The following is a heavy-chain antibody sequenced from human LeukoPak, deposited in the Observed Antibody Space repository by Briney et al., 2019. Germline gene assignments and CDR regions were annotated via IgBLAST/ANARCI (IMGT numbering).Heavy chain of an antibody. CDR1: GFTFSSYA. J-gene: IGHJ3*02. V-gene: IGHV3-30-3*01. CDR2: ISYDGSNK. D-gene: IGHD6-19*01. CDR3: AREYSSGWYKAFDI. Sequence: GGSLSLSCAASGFTFSSYAMHWVGQAPGKGLEWVAVISYDGSNKYYADSVKGRFTISRDNSKNTLYLQMNGLRAEDTAVFYCAREYSSGWYKAFDIWGQGTMVTVSS.